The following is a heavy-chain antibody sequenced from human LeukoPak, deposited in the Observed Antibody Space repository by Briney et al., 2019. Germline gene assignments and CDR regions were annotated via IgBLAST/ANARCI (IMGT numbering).Heavy chain of an antibody. J-gene: IGHJ3*02. D-gene: IGHD2-15*01. CDR2: INPSGGST. V-gene: IGHV1-46*01. Sequence: ASVKVSCKASGYTFTSYYMHWVRQAPGQGLEWMGIINPSGGSTSYAQKFQGRVTMTRDMSTSTVYMELSSLRSEDTAVYYCAARGGSGPDAFDIWGQGTMVTVSS. CDR3: AARGGSGPDAFDI. CDR1: GYTFTSYY.